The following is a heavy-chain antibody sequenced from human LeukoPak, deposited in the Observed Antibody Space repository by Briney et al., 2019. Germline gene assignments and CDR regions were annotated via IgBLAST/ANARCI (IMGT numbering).Heavy chain of an antibody. CDR2: IYHSGST. D-gene: IGHD3-10*01. V-gene: IGHV4-4*02. Sequence: PSETLSLTCAVSGGSISSSNWWSWVRQPPGKGLEWIGEIYHSGSTNYNPSLKSRVTISVDKSKNQFSLKLSSVTAADTAVYYCARQKYTRFNYYGSGSYAFDIWGQGTMVTVSS. CDR3: ARQKYTRFNYYGSGSYAFDI. CDR1: GGSISSSNW. J-gene: IGHJ3*02.